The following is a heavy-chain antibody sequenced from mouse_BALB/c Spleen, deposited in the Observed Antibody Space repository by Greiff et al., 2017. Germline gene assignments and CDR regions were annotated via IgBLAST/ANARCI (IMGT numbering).Heavy chain of an antibody. Sequence: VKLVESGPGLVAPSQSLSITCTVSGFSLTDYGVSWIRQPPGKGLEWLGVIWGGGSTYYNSALKSRLSISKDNSKSQVFLKMNSLQTDDTAMYYCAKQGDGYFYYFDYWGQGTTLTVSS. D-gene: IGHD2-3*01. J-gene: IGHJ2*01. V-gene: IGHV2-6-5*01. CDR3: AKQGDGYFYYFDY. CDR2: IWGGGST. CDR1: GFSLTDYG.